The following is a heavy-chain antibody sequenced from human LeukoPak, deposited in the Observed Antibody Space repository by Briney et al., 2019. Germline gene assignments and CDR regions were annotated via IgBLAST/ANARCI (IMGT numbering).Heavy chain of an antibody. V-gene: IGHV4-4*07. J-gene: IGHJ4*02. CDR2: IYTSGSTNT. Sequence: SETLSLTCTVSGVSISGYYWSWLRQPAGKGLEWIGRIYTSGSTNTNYNPSLKSRVTMSVDTSKNQFSLKLSSVTAADTAVYYCARAYYGSGIYKNYFDYWGQGTPVTVSS. CDR3: ARAYYGSGIYKNYFDY. CDR1: GVSISGYY. D-gene: IGHD3-10*01.